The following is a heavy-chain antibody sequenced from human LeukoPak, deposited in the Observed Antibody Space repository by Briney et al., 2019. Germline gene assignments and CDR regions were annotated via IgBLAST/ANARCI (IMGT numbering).Heavy chain of an antibody. Sequence: GGSLRLSCAAAGFTFSSYSMIWVRQAPGKGLEGVSSISRSSSTIYYADSVKGRFTISRDNAENSLYLQMNSLRAEDTAVYYCARDRCGGDCRDWDYWGQGTLVTVSS. J-gene: IGHJ4*02. CDR3: ARDRCGGDCRDWDY. D-gene: IGHD2-21*02. CDR2: ISRSSSTI. V-gene: IGHV3-48*04. CDR1: GFTFSSYS.